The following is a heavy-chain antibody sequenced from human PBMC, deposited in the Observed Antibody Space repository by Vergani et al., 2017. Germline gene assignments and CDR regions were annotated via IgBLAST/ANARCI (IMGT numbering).Heavy chain of an antibody. CDR1: GFTFRSYA. V-gene: IGHV3-23*01. D-gene: IGHD3-22*01. J-gene: IGHJ4*02. CDR2: ISGSGVST. CDR3: ARETYYYDSSVDY. Sequence: EVQLLESGGGLVQPGGSLRLSCAASGFTFRSYAMSWVRQAPGQGLEWVSGISGSGVSTYYADSVKGRFTISRDNSKNTLYLQMNSLRAEDTAVYYCARETYYYDSSVDYWGQGTLVTVSS.